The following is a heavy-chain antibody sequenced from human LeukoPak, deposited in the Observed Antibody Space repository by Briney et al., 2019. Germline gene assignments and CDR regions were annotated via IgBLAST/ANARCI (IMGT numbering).Heavy chain of an antibody. CDR1: GLTFSSYG. D-gene: IGHD6-19*01. J-gene: IGHJ4*02. CDR3: ARATGHSGIAVAGHFDY. CDR2: IKQDGSEK. V-gene: IGHV3-7*01. Sequence: PGGSLRLSCAASGLTFSSYGMHWVRQAPGKGLEWVANIKQDGSEKYYVDSVKGRFTISRDNAENSLYLQMNSLRAEDTAVYYCARATGHSGIAVAGHFDYWGQGTLVTVSS.